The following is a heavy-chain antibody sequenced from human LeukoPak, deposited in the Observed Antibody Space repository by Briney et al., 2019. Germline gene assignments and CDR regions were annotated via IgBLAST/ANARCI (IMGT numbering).Heavy chain of an antibody. Sequence: GGSLRLSCAASGFTFSNYWMHWVRQAPGKGLVWVSHINSDGSSTNYADSVKGRFTISRDNAKNTLYLQMNSLRAEDTGVYYCARAVGSGSYWGQGTLVTVSS. CDR2: INSDGSST. J-gene: IGHJ4*02. CDR3: ARAVGSGSY. CDR1: GFTFSNYW. D-gene: IGHD3-10*01. V-gene: IGHV3-74*01.